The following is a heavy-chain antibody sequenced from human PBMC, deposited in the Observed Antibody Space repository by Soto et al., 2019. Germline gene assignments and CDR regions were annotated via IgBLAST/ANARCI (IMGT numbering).Heavy chain of an antibody. J-gene: IGHJ6*04. D-gene: IGHD4-4*01. CDR1: GFTFSSFA. Sequence: GGSLRLSCVASGFTFSSFAMNWVRQAPGKGLEWVSTISGSGGTTSYADSVKGRFTISRDNAKNSLYLQMNSLRAEDTAVYYCARVGYYSMTEDVWGKGTTVTVSS. V-gene: IGHV3-23*01. CDR3: ARVGYYSMTEDV. CDR2: ISGSGGTT.